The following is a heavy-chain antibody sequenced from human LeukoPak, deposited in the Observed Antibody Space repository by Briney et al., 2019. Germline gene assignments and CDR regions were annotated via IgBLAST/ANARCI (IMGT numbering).Heavy chain of an antibody. V-gene: IGHV4-61*01. CDR2: IYYSGST. CDR1: GGSVSSGSYY. CDR3: AREAMYSYGNNFDY. D-gene: IGHD5-18*01. Sequence: SETLSLTCTVSGGSVSSGSYYWSWIRQPPGKGLEWIGYIYYSGSTNYNPSLKSRVTISVDTSKNQFSLKLSSVTAADTVVYHCAREAMYSYGNNFDYWGQGTLVTVSS. J-gene: IGHJ4*02.